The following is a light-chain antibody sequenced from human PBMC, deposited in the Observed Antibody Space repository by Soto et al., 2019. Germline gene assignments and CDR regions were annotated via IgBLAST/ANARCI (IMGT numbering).Light chain of an antibody. Sequence: DIQLTQSPSFLSASVGDRVTITCRASHGINIFLAWFQQKPGKAPNLLISAASTLQSGVPSRFSGSGSETEFTLTITSLQPEDSATYYCQQRNSYPRTFGQATKVDIK. V-gene: IGKV1-9*01. CDR2: AAS. CDR3: QQRNSYPRT. CDR1: HGINIF. J-gene: IGKJ2*01.